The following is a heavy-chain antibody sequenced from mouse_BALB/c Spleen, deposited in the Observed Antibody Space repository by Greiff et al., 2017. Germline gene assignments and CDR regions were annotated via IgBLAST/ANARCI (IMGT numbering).Heavy chain of an antibody. Sequence: QVQLKESGPGLVAPSQSLSITCTVSGFSLTSYDISWIRQPPGKGLEWLGVIWTGGGTNYNSAFMSRLSISKDNSKSQVFLKMNSLQTDDTAIYYCVSQLGSYAMDYWGQGTSVTVSS. CDR2: IWTGGGT. CDR3: VSQLGSYAMDY. D-gene: IGHD4-1*02. J-gene: IGHJ4*01. CDR1: GFSLTSYD. V-gene: IGHV2-9-2*01.